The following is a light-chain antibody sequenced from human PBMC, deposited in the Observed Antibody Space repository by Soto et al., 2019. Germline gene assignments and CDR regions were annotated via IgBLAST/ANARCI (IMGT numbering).Light chain of an antibody. V-gene: IGLV2-8*01. CDR3: SSYAGSSTWV. Sequence: QSAPTQPPSASGSPGQSATISCTGTSSDVGGYNYVSWYQQYPGKAPKLMIYEVSKRPSRVPGRFSGSKSGNTASLTVSGLQAEDEADYYCSSYAGSSTWVFGGGTKVTVL. CDR1: SSDVGGYNY. J-gene: IGLJ2*01. CDR2: EVS.